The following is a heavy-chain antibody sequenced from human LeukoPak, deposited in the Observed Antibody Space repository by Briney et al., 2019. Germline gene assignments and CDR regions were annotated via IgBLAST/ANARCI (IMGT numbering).Heavy chain of an antibody. D-gene: IGHD4-11*01. CDR1: GFTFSSYN. Sequence: GSLRLSCAASGFTFSSYNMNWVRQAPGKGLEWVSSISSSSSYIYYADSVKGRFTISRDNAKNSLYLQMNSLRAEDTAVYYCARARTTVIGGYYYMDVWGKGTTVTVSS. CDR2: ISSSSSYI. V-gene: IGHV3-21*01. J-gene: IGHJ6*03. CDR3: ARARTTVIGGYYYMDV.